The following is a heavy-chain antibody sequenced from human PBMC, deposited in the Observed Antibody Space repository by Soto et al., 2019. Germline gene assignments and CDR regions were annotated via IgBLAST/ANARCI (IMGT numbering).Heavy chain of an antibody. Sequence: TVGSLRLSCSASGFTFSSYAMHWVRQAPGKGLEYVSATSSNGGSTYYADSVKGRLTISRDNSKNTLYLQMSSLRAEDTAVYYCVKEGAAGDYYYYGMDVWGQGTTVTVSS. CDR3: VKEGAAGDYYYYGMDV. CDR1: GFTFSSYA. J-gene: IGHJ6*02. CDR2: TSSNGGST. V-gene: IGHV3-64D*06. D-gene: IGHD6-13*01.